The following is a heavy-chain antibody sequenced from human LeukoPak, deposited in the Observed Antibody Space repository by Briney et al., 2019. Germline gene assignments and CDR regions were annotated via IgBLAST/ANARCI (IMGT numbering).Heavy chain of an antibody. V-gene: IGHV4-34*01. D-gene: IGHD5-18*01. CDR3: ARGPILNPPSGYSYGYRGVGKDV. Sequence: SETLFLTFAVYGGSFSGYYWSWIRQPPGKGLEWIGEINHNGSTYYNPSLKSRVNITVDPSKNQFSLELRSVSAADTAVYYCARGPILNPPSGYSYGYRGVGKDVWGKGTTVTVTS. CDR2: INHNGST. J-gene: IGHJ6*04. CDR1: GGSFSGYY.